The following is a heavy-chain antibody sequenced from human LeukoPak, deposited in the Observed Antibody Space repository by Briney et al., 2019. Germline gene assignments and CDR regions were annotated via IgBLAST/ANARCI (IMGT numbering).Heavy chain of an antibody. Sequence: ASVKVSCKVSGYTLTELSMHWVRQAPGKGLEWMGGFDPEDGETIYAQKFQGRVTMTEDTSTDTAYMELSSLRSEDTAAYYCATGGGGEYAFDIWGQGTMVTVSS. CDR1: GYTLTELS. CDR3: ATGGGGEYAFDI. V-gene: IGHV1-24*01. D-gene: IGHD2-21*01. J-gene: IGHJ3*02. CDR2: FDPEDGET.